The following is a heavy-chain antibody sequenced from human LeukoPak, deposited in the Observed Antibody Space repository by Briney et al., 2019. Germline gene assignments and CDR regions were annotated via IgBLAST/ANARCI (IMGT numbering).Heavy chain of an antibody. CDR1: GFTFSSYG. J-gene: IGHJ4*02. V-gene: IGHV3-30*02. Sequence: PGGSLRLSCAASGFTFSSYGMHWVRQAPGKGLEWVAFIRYDGSNKYYADSVKGRFTISRDNSKNTLYLQMNSLRAEDTAVYYCARDRRAIYDFWSGLKDYWGQGTLVTVSS. D-gene: IGHD3-3*01. CDR2: IRYDGSNK. CDR3: ARDRRAIYDFWSGLKDY.